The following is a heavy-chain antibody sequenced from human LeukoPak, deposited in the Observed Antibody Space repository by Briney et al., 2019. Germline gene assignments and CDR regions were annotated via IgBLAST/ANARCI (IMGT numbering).Heavy chain of an antibody. CDR2: IYTSGST. CDR3: ARGRANGIDY. D-gene: IGHD2-8*01. J-gene: IGHJ4*02. V-gene: IGHV4-4*07. CDR1: GGSISSYY. Sequence: SETLSLTCTVSGGSISSYYWSWIRQPAGKGLEWIGRIYTSGSTNYNASLKSRVSMSVDTSKNQFSLQLASVTAADTAVYYCARGRANGIDYWGQGTPVTVSS.